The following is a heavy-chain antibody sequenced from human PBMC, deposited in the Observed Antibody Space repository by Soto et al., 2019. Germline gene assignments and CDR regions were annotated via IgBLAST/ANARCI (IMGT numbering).Heavy chain of an antibody. D-gene: IGHD3-10*01. CDR2: ISSSGTSI. CDR3: ARVRFGEWGYAMDV. Sequence: QVQLVESGGGLVKPGGSLRLSCAVSGVTFSDCYMNWIRQAPGKGLEWGSYISSSGTSINYAGSVKGRFTISRDNAKNTLYLQMNSLRAEDTAMYYCARVRFGEWGYAMDVWGQGTTVTVSS. V-gene: IGHV3-11*01. J-gene: IGHJ6*02. CDR1: GVTFSDCY.